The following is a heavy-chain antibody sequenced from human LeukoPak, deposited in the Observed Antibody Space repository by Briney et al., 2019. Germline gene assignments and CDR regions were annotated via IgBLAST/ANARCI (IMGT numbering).Heavy chain of an antibody. CDR2: IYYSGST. CDR1: GGSISSYY. Sequence: SETLSLTCTVSGGSISSYYWSWIRQPPGKGLEWIGYIYYSGSTNYNPSLKSRVTISVDTSKNQFSLKLSSVTAADTAVYYCARGEYYYGSGSWGQGTLATVSS. V-gene: IGHV4-59*01. J-gene: IGHJ4*02. D-gene: IGHD3-10*01. CDR3: ARGEYYYGSGS.